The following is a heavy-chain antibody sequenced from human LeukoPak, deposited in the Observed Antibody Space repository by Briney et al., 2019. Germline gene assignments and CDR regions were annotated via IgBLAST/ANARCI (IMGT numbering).Heavy chain of an antibody. Sequence: SVEVSCKASGGTFSSYAISWVRQAPGQGLEWMGRIIPIFGTANYAQKFQGRVTITTDESTSTAYMELSSLRSEDTAVYYCARDNREMATIGLDYWGQGTLVTVSS. V-gene: IGHV1-69*05. J-gene: IGHJ4*02. CDR2: IIPIFGTA. D-gene: IGHD5-24*01. CDR1: GGTFSSYA. CDR3: ARDNREMATIGLDY.